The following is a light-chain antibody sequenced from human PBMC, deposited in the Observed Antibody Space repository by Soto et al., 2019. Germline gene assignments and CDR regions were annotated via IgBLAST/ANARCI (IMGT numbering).Light chain of an antibody. CDR1: QSVSNNY. J-gene: IGKJ1*01. CDR2: GAS. V-gene: IGKV3-20*01. Sequence: EIVMTQSPATLSVSPGERATLSFMASQSVSNNYLAWYQQKPGQAPRLLIYGASNRATGIPDRFSGSGSGTDFTLTISRLEPEDFAVYYCQQYGSSPQTFGQGTKVDIK. CDR3: QQYGSSPQT.